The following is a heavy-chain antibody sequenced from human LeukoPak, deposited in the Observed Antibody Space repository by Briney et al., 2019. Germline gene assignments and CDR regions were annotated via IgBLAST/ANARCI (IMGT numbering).Heavy chain of an antibody. CDR1: GYRFTSFG. CDR3: ARDLNSNGWFDP. D-gene: IGHD4-11*01. CDR2: ISAYNGNT. V-gene: IGHV1-18*01. J-gene: IGHJ5*02. Sequence: ASVKVSCKASGYRFTSFGISWVRQAPGQGLEWMGWISAYNGNTNYAQKLQGRVTMTTDTSTSTAYMELRSLRSDDTAVYYCARDLNSNGWFDPWGQGTLVTVSS.